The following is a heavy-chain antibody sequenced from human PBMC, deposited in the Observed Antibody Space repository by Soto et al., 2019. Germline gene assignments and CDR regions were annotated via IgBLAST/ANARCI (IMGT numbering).Heavy chain of an antibody. CDR3: AGGRIVVAGSSAYYSMDV. D-gene: IGHD6-19*01. Sequence: QVHLLLQSGAEVKKPGSSVKVACKASGGNPSNSAISWVRQAPGQGLEWMGGIIPVFGIISHAQNFQGRVTITADESTRTAYMELSRLRSEDTAVYFCAGGRIVVAGSSAYYSMDVWGQGTTVTVSS. CDR1: GGNPSNSA. CDR2: IIPVFGII. J-gene: IGHJ6*02. V-gene: IGHV1-69*01.